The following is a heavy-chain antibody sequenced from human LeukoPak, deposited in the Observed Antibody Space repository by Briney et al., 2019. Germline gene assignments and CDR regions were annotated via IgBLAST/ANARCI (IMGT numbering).Heavy chain of an antibody. CDR1: GFTVSSNY. Sequence: PGGSLRLSCAASGFTVSSNYMSWVRQAPGEGLEWVSVIYSDGSTYYADSVKGRFTISRDNSKNTLNLQMNSLRAEDTAVYYCARGHCSGGSCYGSDYRGQGTLVTVCS. V-gene: IGHV3-53*01. CDR2: IYSDGST. D-gene: IGHD2-15*01. J-gene: IGHJ4*02. CDR3: ARGHCSGGSCYGSDY.